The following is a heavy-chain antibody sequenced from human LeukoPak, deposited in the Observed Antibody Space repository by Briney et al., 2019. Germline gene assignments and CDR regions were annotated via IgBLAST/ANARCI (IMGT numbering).Heavy chain of an antibody. CDR2: INHSGST. CDR1: GGSFSGYY. V-gene: IGHV4-34*01. D-gene: IGHD6-13*01. J-gene: IGHJ4*02. CDR3: ARDQRIAAAGTIDY. Sequence: SETLSLTCAVYGGSFSGYYWSWIRQPPGKGLEWIGEINHSGSTNYNPSLKSRVTISVDTSKNQFSLKLSSVTAADTAVYYCARDQRIAAAGTIDYWGQGTLVTVSS.